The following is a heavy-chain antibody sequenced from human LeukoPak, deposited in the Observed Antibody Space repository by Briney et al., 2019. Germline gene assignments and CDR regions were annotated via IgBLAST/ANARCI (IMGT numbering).Heavy chain of an antibody. CDR3: ARRGGRAMAPPYYYYGMDV. D-gene: IGHD5-18*01. Sequence: SETLSLTCTVSGGSISIYYWSWIRQPAGKGLEWIGHIYTSGSTNYSPSLKSRVTISVDTSKNQFSLKLSSVTAADTAVYYCARRGGRAMAPPYYYYGMDVWGQGTTVTVSS. V-gene: IGHV4-4*07. J-gene: IGHJ6*02. CDR1: GGSISIYY. CDR2: IYTSGST.